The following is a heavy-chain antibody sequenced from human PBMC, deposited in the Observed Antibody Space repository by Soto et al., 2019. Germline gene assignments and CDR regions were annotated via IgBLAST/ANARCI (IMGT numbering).Heavy chain of an antibody. J-gene: IGHJ3*02. D-gene: IGHD5-18*01. Sequence: PGGSLRLSCVASKFTFSSYGMHWLRQAPGKGLEWVAVISDDGRNKYYADFVKGRFTISRDNSKNTLSLQMNSLRAEDTAVYYCAKGRGYSYGSAFDIWGQGTMVTVS. CDR3: AKGRGYSYGSAFDI. CDR1: KFTFSSYG. CDR2: ISDDGRNK. V-gene: IGHV3-30*18.